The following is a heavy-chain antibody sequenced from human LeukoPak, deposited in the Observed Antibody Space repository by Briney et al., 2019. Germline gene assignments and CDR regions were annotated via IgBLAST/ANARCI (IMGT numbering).Heavy chain of an antibody. D-gene: IGHD1-26*01. Sequence: GGSLRLSCAGSGLTFINYWMTWVRQVPGKGLEWVANINRDGSGKYYLPSVRGRFTISKDDAKDLLYLQMDSLRPEDTAIYYCARVEYSGNGNLYWGQGTLVTVSS. V-gene: IGHV3-7*03. J-gene: IGHJ4*02. CDR3: ARVEYSGNGNLY. CDR1: GLTFINYW. CDR2: INRDGSGK.